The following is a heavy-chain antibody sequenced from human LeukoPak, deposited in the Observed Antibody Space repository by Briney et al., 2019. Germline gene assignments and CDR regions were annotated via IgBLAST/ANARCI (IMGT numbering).Heavy chain of an antibody. Sequence: GGSLRLSCAASGFTFSSYAMSWVRQAPGKGLEWVSAISGSGGSTYYADSVKGRFTISRDNSKNTLHLQMNSLRAEDTAVYYCAKVPRIAVAEVGFFFDYWGQGTLVTVSS. CDR2: ISGSGGST. D-gene: IGHD6-19*01. CDR1: GFTFSSYA. CDR3: AKVPRIAVAEVGFFFDY. J-gene: IGHJ4*02. V-gene: IGHV3-23*01.